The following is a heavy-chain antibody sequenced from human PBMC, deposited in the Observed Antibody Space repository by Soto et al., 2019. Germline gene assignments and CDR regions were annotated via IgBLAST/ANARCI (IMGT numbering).Heavy chain of an antibody. J-gene: IGHJ6*02. Sequence: GGSLRLSCAASGFTLSSYAMSWVRQAPGKGLEWVSAISGSGGSTYYADSVKGRFTISRDNSKNTLYLQMNSLRAEDTAVYYCAKAYRVVPAAPYYYYGMDVWGQGTTVTVSS. CDR3: AKAYRVVPAAPYYYYGMDV. D-gene: IGHD2-2*01. V-gene: IGHV3-23*01. CDR1: GFTLSSYA. CDR2: ISGSGGST.